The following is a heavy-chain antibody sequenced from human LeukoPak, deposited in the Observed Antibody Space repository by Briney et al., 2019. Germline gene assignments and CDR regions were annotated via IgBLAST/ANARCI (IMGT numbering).Heavy chain of an antibody. V-gene: IGHV3-11*01. CDR2: ISSSGSSI. CDR3: ANQGAPGGWDFDY. D-gene: IGHD1-26*01. CDR1: GFTFSDYY. Sequence: PGGSLRLSCAASGFTFSDYYMSWIRQAPGKGLEWVSYISSSGSSIYYADSVKGRFTISRDNAKNSLYLQMNSLRAEDTAVYYCANQGAPGGWDFDYWGQGTLVTVSS. J-gene: IGHJ4*02.